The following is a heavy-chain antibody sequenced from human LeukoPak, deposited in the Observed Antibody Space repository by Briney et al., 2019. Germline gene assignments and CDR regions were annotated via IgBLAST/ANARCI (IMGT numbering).Heavy chain of an antibody. D-gene: IGHD1-14*01. CDR3: AKDAPGVPEGVDL. CDR1: GFTFEFCT. V-gene: IGHV3-21*01. J-gene: IGHJ4*01. Sequence: GGSLRLSCGASGFTFEFCTMDCLRQAPGKGPEWVASIHDSSNYIHYADSVRGRFTISRDNTRNSLFLQMEGLRVDDTAVYFCAKDAPGVPEGVDLWGQGTLVTVSS. CDR2: IHDSSNYI.